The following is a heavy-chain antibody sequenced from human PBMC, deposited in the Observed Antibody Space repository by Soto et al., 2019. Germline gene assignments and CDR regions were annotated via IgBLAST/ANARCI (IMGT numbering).Heavy chain of an antibody. CDR3: ATLRRGYSGYVNTGYYFDY. D-gene: IGHD5-12*01. CDR2: IYYSGST. CDR1: GGSISSGDYY. J-gene: IGHJ4*02. V-gene: IGHV4-30-4*01. Sequence: QVQLQESGPGLVKPSQTLSLTCTVSGGSISSGDYYWSWIRQPPGKGLEWIGYIYYSGSTYYNPSRKSRVTIAVDTSKNQFSLKLSSVTAADTAVYYCATLRRGYSGYVNTGYYFDYWGQGTLVTVSS.